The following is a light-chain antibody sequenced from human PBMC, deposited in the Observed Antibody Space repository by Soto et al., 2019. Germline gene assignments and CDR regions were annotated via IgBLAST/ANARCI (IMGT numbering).Light chain of an antibody. J-gene: IGKJ2*01. V-gene: IGKV3-11*01. Sequence: EIVLPQSPATLSLSPGERATLSCRASQSVSSYLAWYQQKPGQAPRLRIYDASNMATGIPARFSGSGSRTDFTLTISSLEPEDFAVYYCQQLSTWPPGYTFGQGTKLEIK. CDR2: DAS. CDR3: QQLSTWPPGYT. CDR1: QSVSSY.